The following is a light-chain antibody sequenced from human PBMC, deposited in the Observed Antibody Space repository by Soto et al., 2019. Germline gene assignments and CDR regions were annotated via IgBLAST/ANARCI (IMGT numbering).Light chain of an antibody. CDR3: SSYTSSSTDV. V-gene: IGLV2-14*03. J-gene: IGLJ1*01. Sequence: QSVLTQPASVSGSPGQSITISCTGTSSDIGYYNYVSWYQHHPGKAPKLMIYVVSNRPSGVSNRFSGSKSGNTASLTISGLQAEDEADYYCSSYTSSSTDVFGPGTKLTVL. CDR2: VVS. CDR1: SSDIGYYNY.